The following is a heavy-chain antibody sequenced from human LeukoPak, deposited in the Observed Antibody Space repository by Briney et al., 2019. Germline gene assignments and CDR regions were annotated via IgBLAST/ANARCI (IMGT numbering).Heavy chain of an antibody. CDR1: GFTFTGYY. CDR2: IIPNSGDT. CDR3: ARAIRTGLFDY. Sequence: AASVKVSCKTSGFTFTGYYIHWVRQAPGQGLEWMGRIIPNSGDTNYAKKFQGRVIMTRDTSISTVYMELSRLRADDTAIYYCARAIRTGLFDYWGQGTLVTVSS. D-gene: IGHD3/OR15-3a*01. V-gene: IGHV1-2*06. J-gene: IGHJ4*02.